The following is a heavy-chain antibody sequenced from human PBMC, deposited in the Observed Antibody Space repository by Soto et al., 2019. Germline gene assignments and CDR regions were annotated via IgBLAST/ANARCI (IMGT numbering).Heavy chain of an antibody. V-gene: IGHV1-3*01. J-gene: IGHJ4*02. D-gene: IGHD3-22*01. CDR1: GYTFTSYA. CDR2: INAGNGNT. Sequence: QVQLVQSGAEVKKPGASVKVSCKASGYTFTSYAMHWVRQAPGQRLEWMGWINAGNGNTKYSQKFQGRVTITRDTSASTAYMELSSLRSADTAVYYCARAPNYYDSSGYYHLDYWGQGTLVTVSS. CDR3: ARAPNYYDSSGYYHLDY.